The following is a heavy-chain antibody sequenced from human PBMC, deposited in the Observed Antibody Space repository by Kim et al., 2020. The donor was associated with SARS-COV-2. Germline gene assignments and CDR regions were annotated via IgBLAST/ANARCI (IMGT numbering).Heavy chain of an antibody. Sequence: SETLSLTCTVSGDSIKNGGHFWSWIRQRPGKGLEWIGYISYTGSTFYAPSLKSRVSMSVDTSKNQFSLKVGSVTAADTAVYYCARGSVVLGAKCYFDFWGQGTLVTVSS. V-gene: IGHV4-31*02. J-gene: IGHJ4*02. CDR1: GDSIKNGGHF. CDR2: ISYTGST. D-gene: IGHD2-15*01. CDR3: ARGSVVLGAKCYFDF.